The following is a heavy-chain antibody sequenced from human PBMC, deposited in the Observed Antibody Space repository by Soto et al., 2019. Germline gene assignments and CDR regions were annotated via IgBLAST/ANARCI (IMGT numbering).Heavy chain of an antibody. D-gene: IGHD6-13*01. CDR1: GYTFTGYY. Sequence: ASVKVSCKASGYTFTGYYMHWVRQAPGQGLEWMGWINPNSGGTNYAQKFQGWVTMTRDTSISTAYMELSRLRSDDTAVYYCARGSGSSWTDFDYWGQGTLVTVSS. CDR3: ARGSGSSWTDFDY. J-gene: IGHJ4*02. V-gene: IGHV1-2*04. CDR2: INPNSGGT.